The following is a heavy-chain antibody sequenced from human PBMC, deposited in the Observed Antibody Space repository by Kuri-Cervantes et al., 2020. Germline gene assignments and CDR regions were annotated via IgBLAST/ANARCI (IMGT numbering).Heavy chain of an antibody. Sequence: SETLSLTCTVSGGSISGGDYFWSWIRQSPGTGLEYIAYIYHDGSTNYNPSLKSRVTTSVDTSKNQFSLKLSSVTAADTAVYYCARRGEKQWLVPWGFDYWGQGTLVTVSS. D-gene: IGHD6-19*01. CDR3: ARRGEKQWLVPWGFDY. CDR1: GGSISGGDYF. J-gene: IGHJ4*02. V-gene: IGHV4-30-4*08. CDR2: IYHDGST.